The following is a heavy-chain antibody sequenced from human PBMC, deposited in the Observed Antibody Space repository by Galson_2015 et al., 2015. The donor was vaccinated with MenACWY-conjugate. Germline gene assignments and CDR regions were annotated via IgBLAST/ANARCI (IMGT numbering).Heavy chain of an antibody. CDR2: INAGNGNT. Sequence: SVKVSCKASGYTFTNYAMHWVRQAPGQRPEWMGWINAGNGNTKYSQKFQGRVTITSDTSASTAYMELSSLRSEDTAVYYCAREIVVAPAASWGDYYYGMDVWGQGTLVTVSS. V-gene: IGHV1-3*01. CDR1: GYTFTNYA. J-gene: IGHJ6*02. D-gene: IGHD2-2*01. CDR3: AREIVVAPAASWGDYYYGMDV.